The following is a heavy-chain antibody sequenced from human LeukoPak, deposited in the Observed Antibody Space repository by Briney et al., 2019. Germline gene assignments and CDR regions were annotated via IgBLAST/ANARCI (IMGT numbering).Heavy chain of an antibody. CDR2: INPSGGST. V-gene: IGHV1-46*01. J-gene: IGHJ5*02. CDR3: AREVSSYDFWSGYYSLNWFDP. Sequence: ASVKVSCKASGYTFTSYYMRWVRQAPGQGLEWMGIINPSGGSTSYAQKFQGRVTMTRDTSTSTVYMELSSLRSEDTAVYYCAREVSSYDFWSGYYSLNWFDPWGQGTLVTVSS. D-gene: IGHD3-3*01. CDR1: GYTFTSYY.